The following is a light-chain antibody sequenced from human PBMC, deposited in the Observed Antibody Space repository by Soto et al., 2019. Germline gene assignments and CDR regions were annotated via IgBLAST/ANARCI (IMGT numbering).Light chain of an antibody. Sequence: DIVMTQSPLSLPVTLGEPASISFMSGQSLQHRNGYNYLAWYLQKPGQSPRLLIYLGSLRASGVPDRFRGSGSGTDFTLKISRVEAEDVGVYYCMQALQTPITFGQGTRLEIK. J-gene: IGKJ5*01. CDR1: QSLQHRNGYNY. V-gene: IGKV2-28*01. CDR2: LGS. CDR3: MQALQTPIT.